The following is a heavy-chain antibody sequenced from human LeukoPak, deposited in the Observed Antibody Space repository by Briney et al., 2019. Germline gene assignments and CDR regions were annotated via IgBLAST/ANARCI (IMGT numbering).Heavy chain of an antibody. Sequence: GGSLRLSCAASGFTFSDYSINWVRQAPGQGLEWVSSIYPTSTSIYYADAVKGRFIISRDNAKSSLFLQMSSLRAEDTALYYCVRLRRNSDRSGYYYYYNCGGQGILVTVSS. V-gene: IGHV3-21*01. CDR1: GFTFSDYS. CDR3: VRLRRNSDRSGYYYYYNC. D-gene: IGHD3-22*01. CDR2: IYPTSTSI. J-gene: IGHJ4*02.